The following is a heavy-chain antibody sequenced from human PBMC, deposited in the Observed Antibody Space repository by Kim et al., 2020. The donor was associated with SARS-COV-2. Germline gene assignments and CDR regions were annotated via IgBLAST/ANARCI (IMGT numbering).Heavy chain of an antibody. V-gene: IGHV4-61*02. CDR1: GGSISSGSYY. CDR3: ARGADGWFGELF. CDR2: IYTSGST. D-gene: IGHD3-10*01. Sequence: SETLSLTCTVSGGSISSGSYYWSWIRQPAGKGLEWIGRIYTSGSTNYNPSLKSRVTISVDTSKNQFSLKLSSVTAADTAVYYCARGADGWFGELFWGQGTLVTVSS. J-gene: IGHJ4*02.